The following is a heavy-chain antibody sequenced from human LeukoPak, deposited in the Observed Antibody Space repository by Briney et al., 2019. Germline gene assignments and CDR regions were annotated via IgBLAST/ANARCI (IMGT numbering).Heavy chain of an antibody. J-gene: IGHJ4*02. CDR2: INHSGST. CDR1: GGSFSGYY. CDR3: ARATIFGVVIEEPYFDY. D-gene: IGHD3-3*01. V-gene: IGHV4-34*01. Sequence: SETLSLTCAVYGGSFSGYYWSWIRQPPGKGLEWIGEINHSGSTNYNPSLKGRVTISVDTSKNQFSLKLSSVTAADTAVYYCARATIFGVVIEEPYFDYWGQGTLVTVSS.